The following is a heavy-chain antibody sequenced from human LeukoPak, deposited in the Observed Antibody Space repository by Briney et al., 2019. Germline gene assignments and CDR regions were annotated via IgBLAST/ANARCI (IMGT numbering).Heavy chain of an antibody. Sequence: SVKVSCKASGGTFSSYAISWVRQAPGQGLEWMGGIIPIFGTANYAQKFQGRVTITTDESTSTAYMELSSLRSEDTAVYYCARTEGRQLWLRNYNWFDPWGQGTLVTVSS. J-gene: IGHJ5*02. D-gene: IGHD5-18*01. CDR1: GGTFSSYA. CDR2: IIPIFGTA. V-gene: IGHV1-69*05. CDR3: ARTEGRQLWLRNYNWFDP.